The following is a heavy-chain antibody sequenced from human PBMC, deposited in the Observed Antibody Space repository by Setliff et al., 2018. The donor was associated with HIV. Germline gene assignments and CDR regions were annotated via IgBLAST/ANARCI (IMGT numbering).Heavy chain of an antibody. CDR2: IDWEDDK. Sequence: ASGPTLVNPTQTLTLTCTFSGFSFSTNGMCVSWIRQPPGKALEWLARIDWEDDKHNRTSLKTRLTISKDTSKNQVGLTMTNVDPVDTATYYCTRMVAGNYLREYYFDFWGQGTLVTVSS. CDR1: GFSFSTNGMC. V-gene: IGHV2-70*11. D-gene: IGHD4-17*01. CDR3: TRMVAGNYLREYYFDF. J-gene: IGHJ4*02.